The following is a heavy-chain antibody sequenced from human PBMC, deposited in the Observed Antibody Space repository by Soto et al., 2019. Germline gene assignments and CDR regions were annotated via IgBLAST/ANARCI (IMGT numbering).Heavy chain of an antibody. CDR2: IIPLLGST. CDR1: GGPFSSQA. V-gene: IGHV1-69*01. J-gene: IGHJ6*02. Sequence: QVQVEQSGAEVKKPGSSLKVSCKTSGGPFSSQAFNWVRQARGHGLEWMGGIIPLLGSTTYAQKFQDRVTSTADESTSTVYMDLRSLRSEATATYFCAMSDGSDFHYVIDVWGRGTTVTVSS. CDR3: AMSDGSDFHYVIDV. D-gene: IGHD3-10*01.